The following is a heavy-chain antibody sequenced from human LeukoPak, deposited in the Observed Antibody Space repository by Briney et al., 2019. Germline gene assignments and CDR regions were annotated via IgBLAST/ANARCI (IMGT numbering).Heavy chain of an antibody. CDR1: GFTLSYYS. D-gene: IGHD4/OR15-4a*01. Sequence: PGGSLRLSCAGSGFTLSYYSMHWVRQPPGKGLVWVSRINTNGSFTTYADSVKGRFTISRDNSKNTLYLQMNSLRVEDTAVYFCARDPGAFPYFFDCWGQGTLVTVSS. V-gene: IGHV3-74*01. J-gene: IGHJ4*02. CDR3: ARDPGAFPYFFDC. CDR2: INTNGSFT.